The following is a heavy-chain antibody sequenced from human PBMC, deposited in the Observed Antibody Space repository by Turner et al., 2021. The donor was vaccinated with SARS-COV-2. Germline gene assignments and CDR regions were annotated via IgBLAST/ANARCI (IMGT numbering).Heavy chain of an antibody. J-gene: IGHJ4*02. CDR2: SRDKPNGYST. V-gene: IGHV3-72*01. CDR1: GFTFSDYY. D-gene: IGHD2-8*01. CDR3: GRGPWRCTSGTCQTYFCDY. Sequence: EVQLVESGGALVQPGGSLRLSCAASGFTFSDYYMDWVRQAPGKGLEWVGRSRDKPNGYSTEYAASVKGRFTISRDDSKNSLYLQMNSLKTEDTAVYYCGRGPWRCTSGTCQTYFCDYWGQGTLVTVSS.